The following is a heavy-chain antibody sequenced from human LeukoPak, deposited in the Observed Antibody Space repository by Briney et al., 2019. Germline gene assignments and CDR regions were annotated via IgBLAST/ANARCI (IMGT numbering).Heavy chain of an antibody. CDR1: GYTFTSYD. Sequence: ASVKVSCKASGYTFTSYDINWVRQATGQGLEWMGWMNPNSGNTGYAQKFQGRVTKTRNTSISTAYMELSSLRSEDTAVYYYARGRGFGELFARGWFDPWGQGTLVTVSS. CDR2: MNPNSGNT. CDR3: ARGRGFGELFARGWFDP. J-gene: IGHJ5*02. V-gene: IGHV1-8*01. D-gene: IGHD3-10*01.